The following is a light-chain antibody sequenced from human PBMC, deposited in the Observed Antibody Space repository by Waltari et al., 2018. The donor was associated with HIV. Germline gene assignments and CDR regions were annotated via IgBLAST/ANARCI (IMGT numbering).Light chain of an antibody. CDR1: QTVLNRSINRNS. Sequence: DIVLTQSPESLVVSLGERATINCKSSQTVLNRSINRNSLAWYQQKPGQPPKWHIDWASNLESWVPDRFSGSGSGTDFTLTISSLQAEDVAIYYCQQYFSSPKTFGPGTKVEV. CDR3: QQYFSSPKT. CDR2: WAS. V-gene: IGKV4-1*01. J-gene: IGKJ1*01.